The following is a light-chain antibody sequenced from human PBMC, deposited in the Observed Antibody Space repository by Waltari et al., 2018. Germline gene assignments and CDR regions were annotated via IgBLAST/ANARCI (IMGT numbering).Light chain of an antibody. J-gene: IGLJ2*01. V-gene: IGLV1-44*01. CDR2: RGD. CDR1: SSNIGRKS. CDR3: ATWGDSLNAWI. Sequence: QSLLTQPPSISGAPGPRVTISCSGGSSNIGRKSVNWYAQVPGTTPKIHMYRGDQRPAEVPDRFSGSESGTSASLAVTGILTADEADYICATWGDSLNAWIFGGGTRLTGL.